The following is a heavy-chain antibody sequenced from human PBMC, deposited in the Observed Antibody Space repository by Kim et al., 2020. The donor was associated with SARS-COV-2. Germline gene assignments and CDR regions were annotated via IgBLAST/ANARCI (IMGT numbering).Heavy chain of an antibody. D-gene: IGHD6-13*01. CDR2: ISYEGGYK. Sequence: GGSLRLSCATSGFTFSSYGMHWVRQAPGKGLEWVAAISYEGGYKYYADAVKGRFTISRDNSKNTLILQMNSLRGDDTAVYYCAKDPVTTSPAGTDFQHWGQGTLVTVSS. J-gene: IGHJ1*01. V-gene: IGHV3-30*18. CDR1: GFTFSSYG. CDR3: AKDPVTTSPAGTDFQH.